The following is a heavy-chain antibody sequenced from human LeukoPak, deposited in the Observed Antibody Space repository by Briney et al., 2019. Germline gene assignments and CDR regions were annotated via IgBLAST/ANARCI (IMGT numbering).Heavy chain of an antibody. J-gene: IGHJ4*02. D-gene: IGHD3-22*01. CDR2: ISAYNGNT. V-gene: IGHV1-18*01. Sequence: ASVKVSCKASGYTFTSYGISWVRQAPGQGLEWMGWISAYNGNTNYAQKLQGRVTMTTDTSTSTAYMELRSLRSDDTAVYYCARERKVGYYYDSSGYYSPDIYWGQGTLVTVSS. CDR3: ARERKVGYYYDSSGYYSPDIY. CDR1: GYTFTSYG.